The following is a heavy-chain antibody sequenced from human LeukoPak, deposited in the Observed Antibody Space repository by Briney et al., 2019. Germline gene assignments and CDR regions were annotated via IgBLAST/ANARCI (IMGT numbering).Heavy chain of an antibody. CDR3: AKDITPDSGSYWLFDY. Sequence: GGSLRLSCAASGFTFDDYAMHWVRQAPGKGLEWVSLISWDGGSTYYADSVKGRFTISRDNSKNSLYLQMNSLRAEDTALYYCAKDITPDSGSYWLFDYWGQGTLVTVSS. D-gene: IGHD1-26*01. CDR2: ISWDGGST. J-gene: IGHJ4*02. V-gene: IGHV3-43D*03. CDR1: GFTFDDYA.